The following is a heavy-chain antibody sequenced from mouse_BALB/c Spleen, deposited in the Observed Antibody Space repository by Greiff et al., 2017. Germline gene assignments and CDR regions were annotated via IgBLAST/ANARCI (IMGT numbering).Heavy chain of an antibody. CDR1: GFTFSSFG. CDR2: ISSGSSTI. D-gene: IGHD1-1*02. CDR3: ARAGGNAFYAMDY. V-gene: IGHV5-17*02. J-gene: IGHJ4*01. Sequence: EVKLMESGGGLVQPGGSRKLSCAASGFTFSSFGMHWVRQAPEKGLEWVAYISSGSSTIYYADTVKGRFTISRDNPKNTLFLQMTSLRSEDTAMYYCARAGGNAFYAMDYWGQGTSVTVSS.